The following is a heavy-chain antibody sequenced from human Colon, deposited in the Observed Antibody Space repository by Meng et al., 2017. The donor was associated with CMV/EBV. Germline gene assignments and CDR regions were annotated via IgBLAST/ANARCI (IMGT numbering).Heavy chain of an antibody. D-gene: IGHD2-2*01. CDR3: AREGRVVVPAVMGDL. J-gene: IGHJ5*02. CDR1: GFTFSDYW. V-gene: IGHV3-74*01. CDR2: INTDASRT. Sequence: GESLKISCATSGFTFSDYWIHWVRQVPGKGLVWVGRINTDASRTRYADSVNGRFVISRDNAKNTVYLQMNSLRAEDAAVYFCAREGRVVVPAVMGDLWGQGTLVTVSS.